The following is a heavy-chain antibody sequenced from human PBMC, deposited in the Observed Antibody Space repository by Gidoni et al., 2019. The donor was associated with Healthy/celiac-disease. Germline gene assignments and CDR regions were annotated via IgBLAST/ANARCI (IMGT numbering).Heavy chain of an antibody. CDR1: GRSITSTTYY. CDR3: ARHVWEENEYSYGQKAHWFDP. J-gene: IGHJ5*02. Sequence: QLQLPESGPGLVKPSETLSLTCTVSGRSITSTTYYRGWIRQPPGKGLEWMGSVFYSGTNDYNPSLKSRVTISVDTSKNQFSLKLSSVTAADAAVYYCARHVWEENEYSYGQKAHWFDPWGQGTLVTVSS. CDR2: VFYSGTN. D-gene: IGHD5-18*01. V-gene: IGHV4-39*01.